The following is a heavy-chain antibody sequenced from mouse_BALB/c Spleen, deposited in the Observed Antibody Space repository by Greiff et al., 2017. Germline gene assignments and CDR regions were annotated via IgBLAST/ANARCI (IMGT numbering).Heavy chain of an antibody. Sequence: VQLQQPGAELVKPGASVKLSCKASGYTFTSYWMHWVKQRPGQGLEWIGEINPSNGRTNYNEKFKSKATLTVDKSSSTAYMQLSSLTSEDSAVYYCARFIPYYFDYWGQGTTLTVSS. J-gene: IGHJ2*01. CDR2: INPSNGRT. V-gene: IGHV1S81*02. D-gene: IGHD1-1*01. CDR3: ARFIPYYFDY. CDR1: GYTFTSYW.